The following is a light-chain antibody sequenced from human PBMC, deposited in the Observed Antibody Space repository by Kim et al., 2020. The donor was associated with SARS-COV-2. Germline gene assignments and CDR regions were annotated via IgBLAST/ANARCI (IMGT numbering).Light chain of an antibody. CDR3: QQYDSYPFT. J-gene: IGKJ2*01. Sequence: ASRGDRVTITCRASQGISDYLAWFQQKQGKAPKSLIYDAANLESGVPSRFSGSGSGTDFTLTISSLQPEDIAIYYCQQYDSYPFTFGQGTKLEI. V-gene: IGKV1-16*01. CDR2: DAA. CDR1: QGISDY.